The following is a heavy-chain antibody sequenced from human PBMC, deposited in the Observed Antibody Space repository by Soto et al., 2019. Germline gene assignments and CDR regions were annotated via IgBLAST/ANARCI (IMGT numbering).Heavy chain of an antibody. J-gene: IGHJ4*02. D-gene: IGHD4-17*01. CDR1: GFTFSNYG. Sequence: QVQLVESGGGVVQPGMSLRLSGAAAGFTFSNYGMHWVRQAPGKGLEWVAVIWYDGSNKYYADSVKGRFTISRDNSKNTLYLQMNTLRAEDTAVYYCARHKGGDPYYFDYWGQGTLVTVSS. CDR2: IWYDGSNK. V-gene: IGHV3-33*01. CDR3: ARHKGGDPYYFDY.